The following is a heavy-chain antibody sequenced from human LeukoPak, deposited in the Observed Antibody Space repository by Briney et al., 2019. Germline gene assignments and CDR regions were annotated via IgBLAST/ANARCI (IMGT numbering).Heavy chain of an antibody. CDR1: GGSISSGGYS. D-gene: IGHD4-11*01. CDR2: IYHSGSA. J-gene: IGHJ3*02. V-gene: IGHV4-30-2*01. Sequence: SETLSLTCAVSGGSISSGGYSWSWIRQPPGKGLEWIGYIYHSGSAYYNPSLKSRVTISVDRSKNQFSLKLSSVTAADTAVYYCARLVTTESDAFDIWGQGTMVTVSS. CDR3: ARLVTTESDAFDI.